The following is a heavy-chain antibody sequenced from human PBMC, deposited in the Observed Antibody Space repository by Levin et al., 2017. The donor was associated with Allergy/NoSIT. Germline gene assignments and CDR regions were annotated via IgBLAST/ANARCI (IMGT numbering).Heavy chain of an antibody. J-gene: IGHJ6*02. CDR1: GGSISSYY. CDR3: ARAYYDFWSGYYYYYYGMDG. D-gene: IGHD3-3*01. Sequence: SQTLSLTCTVSGGSISSYYWSWIRQPPGKGLEWIGYIYYSGSTNYNPSLKSRVTISVDTSKNQFSLKLSSVTAADTAVYYCARAYYDFWSGYYYYYYGMDGWGQGTTVTVSS. V-gene: IGHV4-59*01. CDR2: IYYSGST.